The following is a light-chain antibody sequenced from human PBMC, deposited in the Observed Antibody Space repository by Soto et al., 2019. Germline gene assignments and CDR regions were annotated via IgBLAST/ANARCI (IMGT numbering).Light chain of an antibody. CDR1: KRVSNNY. V-gene: IGKV3-20*01. CDR3: KQYGSSGT. CDR2: GAS. J-gene: IGKJ1*01. Sequence: EIVLTQSPGTLSLSPGERATLSCRDNKRVSNNYLAWYQQKPGQAPRLLIYGASNRATGIPDRFSDSGSGTDFTLTISRLEPEDFAVYYCKQYGSSGTFCQGTKVEIK.